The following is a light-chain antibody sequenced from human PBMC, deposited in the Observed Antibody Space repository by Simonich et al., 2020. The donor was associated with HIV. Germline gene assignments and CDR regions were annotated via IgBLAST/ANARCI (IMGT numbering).Light chain of an antibody. Sequence: DIQMTQSPSSLSASVGDRVTITCKANQDIANSLNWYQQKPGKAPKLLIFDASNLETGVPSRFSGSASGTDFTFAISSLQPEDIATYFCQQYHNVPLTFAGGTKVEIK. CDR2: DAS. V-gene: IGKV1-33*01. CDR1: QDIANS. CDR3: QQYHNVPLT. J-gene: IGKJ4*01.